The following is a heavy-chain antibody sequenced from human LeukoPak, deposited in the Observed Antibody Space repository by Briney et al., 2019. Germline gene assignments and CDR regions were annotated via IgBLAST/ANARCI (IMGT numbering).Heavy chain of an antibody. V-gene: IGHV3-48*04. Sequence: PTGGSLRLSCAASGFAFSDYSMNWVRQAPGKGLEWVSYISSSDNTIHYADSVKGRFTISRDNAKNSLYLQMNSLRAEDTAVYYCARGYCSSTSCSFDYWGQGTLVTVSS. J-gene: IGHJ4*02. D-gene: IGHD2-2*01. CDR2: ISSSDNTI. CDR1: GFAFSDYS. CDR3: ARGYCSSTSCSFDY.